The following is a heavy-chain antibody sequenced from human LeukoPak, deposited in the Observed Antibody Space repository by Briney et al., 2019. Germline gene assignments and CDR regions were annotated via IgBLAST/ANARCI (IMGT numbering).Heavy chain of an antibody. CDR3: AELGITMIGGV. CDR1: GFTFSSYE. V-gene: IGHV3-48*03. CDR2: ISSRDNTI. J-gene: IGHJ6*04. D-gene: IGHD3-10*02. Sequence: GGSLRLSCAASGFTFSSYEMNWVRQAPGKGLEWVSYISSRDNTICYADSVKGRFTISRDNAKNSLYLQVNSLRAEDTAVYYCAELGITMIGGVWGKGTTVTISS.